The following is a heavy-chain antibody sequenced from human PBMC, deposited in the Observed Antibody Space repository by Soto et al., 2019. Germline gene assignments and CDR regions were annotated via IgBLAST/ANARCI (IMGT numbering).Heavy chain of an antibody. D-gene: IGHD3-10*01. Sequence: GSLRLSCAASGFNFGPYWMHWVRQAPGKGLVWVSHINSDASTIVYADSVKGRFTISRDNAKNTLYLQMNSLRVEDTAVYYCARDRGYPDSFNIWGQGTVVTVSS. CDR2: INSDASTI. V-gene: IGHV3-74*01. CDR3: ARDRGYPDSFNI. J-gene: IGHJ3*02. CDR1: GFNFGPYW.